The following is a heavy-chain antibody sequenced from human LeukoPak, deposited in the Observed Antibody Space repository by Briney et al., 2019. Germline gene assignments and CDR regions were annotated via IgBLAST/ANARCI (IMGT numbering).Heavy chain of an antibody. CDR1: GDSISSSSSY. V-gene: IGHV4-39*07. CDR3: ARDEIQLTAMDV. CDR2: IYYSGST. D-gene: IGHD5-18*01. Sequence: PSETLSLTCSVSGDSISSSSSYWGWIRQPPGKGLEWIGSIYYSGSTYYNTSLKSRVTISVDTSKNQFSLKLSSVTAADTAVYYCARDEIQLTAMDVWGKGTTVTVSS. J-gene: IGHJ6*04.